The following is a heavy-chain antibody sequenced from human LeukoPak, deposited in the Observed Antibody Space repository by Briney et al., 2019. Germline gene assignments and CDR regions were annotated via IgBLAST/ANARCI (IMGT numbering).Heavy chain of an antibody. V-gene: IGHV3-48*03. D-gene: IGHD3-10*02. CDR3: AELGITMIGGV. J-gene: IGHJ6*04. Sequence: GGSLILACSVYVLPLIKTICVPQARARGRVWVSYISSSGSTIYYADSVKGRFTISRDNAKNSLYLQMNSLRAEDTAVYYCAELGITMIGGVWGKGTTVTISS. CDR2: ISSSGSTI. CDR1: VLPLIK.